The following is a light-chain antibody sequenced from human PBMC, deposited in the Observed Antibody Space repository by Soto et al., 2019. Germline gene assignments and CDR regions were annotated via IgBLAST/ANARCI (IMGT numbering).Light chain of an antibody. CDR2: EVS. CDR1: SGDVGTYNY. CDR3: SSYTRSTTLYVV. J-gene: IGLJ3*02. V-gene: IGLV2-14*01. Sequence: QSALTQPASVSGSPGQSITISCTGTSGDVGTYNYVSWYQQHPGKAPKLMIYEVSHRPSGVSNRFSGSKSGNTASLTISGLQAEDEADYYCSSYTRSTTLYVVFGGGTKVTVL.